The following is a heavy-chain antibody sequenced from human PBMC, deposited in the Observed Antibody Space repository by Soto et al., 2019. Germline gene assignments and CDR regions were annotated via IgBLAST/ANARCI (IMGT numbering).Heavy chain of an antibody. Sequence: EVQLVESGGGLVQPGESLRLSCAASEFIFNNYWMAWVHQAPEKGLEWVASIKPDGSDKYYLDSVKGRFTISRDNAKNSVYLQMDGLRADDTAVYFCARGTRVGWNTNWFDPWGQGTLITVSS. D-gene: IGHD1-1*01. CDR2: IKPDGSDK. V-gene: IGHV3-7*01. CDR1: EFIFNNYW. CDR3: ARGTRVGWNTNWFDP. J-gene: IGHJ5*02.